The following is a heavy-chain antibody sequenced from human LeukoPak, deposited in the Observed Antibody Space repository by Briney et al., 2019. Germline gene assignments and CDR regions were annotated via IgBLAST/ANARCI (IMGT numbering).Heavy chain of an antibody. V-gene: IGHV1-18*01. Sequence: ASVKVSCKASGYTFTSYGISWVRQAPGQGLEWMGWISAYNGNTNYAQKLQGRVTMTTDTSTSTAYMELRRLRSDDTAVYYCARDWNYDSSGYMSGPFDYWGQGTLVTVSS. J-gene: IGHJ4*02. CDR2: ISAYNGNT. CDR3: ARDWNYDSSGYMSGPFDY. D-gene: IGHD3-22*01. CDR1: GYTFTSYG.